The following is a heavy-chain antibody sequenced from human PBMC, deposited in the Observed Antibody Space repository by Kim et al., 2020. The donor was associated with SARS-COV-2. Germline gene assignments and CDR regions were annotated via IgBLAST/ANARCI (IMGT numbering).Heavy chain of an antibody. V-gene: IGHV3-43*02. CDR1: GFTFDDYA. Sequence: GGSLRLSCAASGFTFDDYAMHWVRQAPGKGLEWVSLISGDGGSTYYADSVKGRFTISRDNSKNSLYLQMNSLRTEDTALYYCAKDMYDYGDFYYYYYYMDVWGKGTTVTVSS. D-gene: IGHD4-17*01. CDR3: AKDMYDYGDFYYYYYYMDV. CDR2: ISGDGGST. J-gene: IGHJ6*03.